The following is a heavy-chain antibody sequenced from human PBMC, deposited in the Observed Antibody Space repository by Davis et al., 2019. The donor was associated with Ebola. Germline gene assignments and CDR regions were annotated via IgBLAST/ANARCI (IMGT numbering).Heavy chain of an antibody. CDR3: ARHGPFFISYFDY. V-gene: IGHV3-30-3*01. CDR2: ISDDGNNE. J-gene: IGHJ4*02. Sequence: PGGSLRLSCAASGFTFSSYAMHWVRQAPGKGLEWVAVISDDGNNEFYADSVKGRFTISRDNSKNRLSLQMNSLRVEDTALYFCARHGPFFISYFDYWGQGTLVTVSS. D-gene: IGHD5-24*01. CDR1: GFTFSSYA.